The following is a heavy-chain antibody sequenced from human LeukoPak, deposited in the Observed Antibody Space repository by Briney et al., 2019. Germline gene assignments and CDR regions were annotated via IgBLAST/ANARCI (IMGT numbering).Heavy chain of an antibody. CDR2: ISGSGGST. V-gene: IGHV3-23*01. D-gene: IGHD3-9*01. Sequence: GGSLRLSRAASGFTFSSYAMSWVRQAPGKGLEWVSAISGSGGSTYYADSVKGRFTISRDNSKNTLYLQMNSLRAEDTAVYYCAKGYDILTGYPYDYWGQGTLVTVSS. J-gene: IGHJ4*02. CDR1: GFTFSSYA. CDR3: AKGYDILTGYPYDY.